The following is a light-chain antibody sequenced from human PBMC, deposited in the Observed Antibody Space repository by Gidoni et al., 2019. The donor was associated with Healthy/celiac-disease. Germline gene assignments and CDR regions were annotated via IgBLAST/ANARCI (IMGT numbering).Light chain of an antibody. J-gene: IGKJ2*03. CDR3: QQYGSAYS. CDR1: QSVSSSY. CDR2: GAS. V-gene: IGKV3-20*01. Sequence: EIELTQSPGTLSLSPGERDTLSCRASQSVSSSYLAWYQQKPGQAPRLLIYGASSRATGIPDMFSGSGSGTDFTLTISILAPEDFAVYYCQQYGSAYSFGQGTKLEIK.